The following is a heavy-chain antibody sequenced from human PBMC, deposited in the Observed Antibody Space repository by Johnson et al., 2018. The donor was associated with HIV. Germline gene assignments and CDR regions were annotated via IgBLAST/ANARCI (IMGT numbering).Heavy chain of an antibody. CDR1: GFSFDDYG. J-gene: IGHJ3*02. D-gene: IGHD2-15*01. CDR2: ISWNSGSI. Sequence: VQLVESGGGVVRPGGSLRLSCAASGFSFDDYGMSWVRQAPGKGLEWVSGISWNSGSIGYADSVKGRFTISRDNAKNSLYLQMKSLRPEDTAVYFCAKEDCSAVLCSDDAFHIWGQGTMVTLSS. V-gene: IGHV3-20*04. CDR3: AKEDCSAVLCSDDAFHI.